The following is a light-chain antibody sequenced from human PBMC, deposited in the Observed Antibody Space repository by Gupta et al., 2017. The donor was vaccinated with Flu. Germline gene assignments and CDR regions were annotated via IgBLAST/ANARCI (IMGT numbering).Light chain of an antibody. CDR1: QSLSSN. J-gene: IGKJ2*02. Sequence: ATLSVSSWDRATLSCRASQSLSSNLVWYQQKPCQAPRLLIFGASTRDTGIPARFSGSGSGTEFTLTISSRQSEDFAVYYCQQYNNWPPSTFGQGTKLDIK. V-gene: IGKV3-15*01. CDR2: GAS. CDR3: QQYNNWPPST.